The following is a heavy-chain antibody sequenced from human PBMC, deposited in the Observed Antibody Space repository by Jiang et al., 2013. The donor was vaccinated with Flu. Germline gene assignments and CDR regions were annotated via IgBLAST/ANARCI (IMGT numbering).Heavy chain of an antibody. CDR3: AIDKEGTSVAGSLGFDY. CDR1: GFTFSYAW. V-gene: IGHV3-15*07. J-gene: IGHJ4*02. CDR2: ITSRIDGGTT. Sequence: QLLESGGGFVKPGGSLTLSCAASGFTFSYAWMNWVRQAPGKGLEWVGRITSRIDGGTTDYGAPVKGRFSIARDDSRNTLYLQMNSLKTEDSAVYYCAIDKEGTSVAGSLGFDYWGRGTLVSVSS. D-gene: IGHD6-19*01.